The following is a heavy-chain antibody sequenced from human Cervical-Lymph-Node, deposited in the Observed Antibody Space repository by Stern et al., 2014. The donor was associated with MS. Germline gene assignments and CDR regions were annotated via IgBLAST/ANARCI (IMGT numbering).Heavy chain of an antibody. V-gene: IGHV4-30-4*01. CDR3: ARMKTGLRENRGFDF. CDR1: GDSINSGDFH. CDR2: IYYSGRN. J-gene: IGHJ4*02. D-gene: IGHD4-17*01. Sequence: QVQLQESGPGLVKPSETLSLTCTVSGDSINSGDFHWSWVRQSPGKGLEWIGYIYYSGRNYNNPSLKSRVTMSIDTSTNQFSLNVTSMTAADTALYYCARMKTGLRENRGFDFWGQGTQVTVSS.